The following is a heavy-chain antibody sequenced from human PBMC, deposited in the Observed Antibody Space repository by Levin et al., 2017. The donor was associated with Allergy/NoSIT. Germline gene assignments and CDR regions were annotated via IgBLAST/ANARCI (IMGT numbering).Heavy chain of an antibody. Sequence: PSETLSLTCTVSGGSISSGDYYWSWIRQPPGKGLEWIGYIYYSGSTYYNPSLKSRVTMSVDSSKNQFSLKLSSVTAADTAVYSCAHGANWFDPWGQGTLVTVSS. CDR3: AHGANWFDP. D-gene: IGHD3-10*01. CDR2: IYYSGST. CDR1: GGSISSGDYY. V-gene: IGHV4-30-4*01. J-gene: IGHJ5*02.